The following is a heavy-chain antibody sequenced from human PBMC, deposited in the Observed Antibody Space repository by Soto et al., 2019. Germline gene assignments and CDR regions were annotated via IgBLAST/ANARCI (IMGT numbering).Heavy chain of an antibody. CDR2: ISSRSTFI. Sequence: WGSLRLSCAASGFTFTRYSMNWVRQAPGKGLEWVSSISSRSTFINYADSVKGRFTISRDNDKGLVYLQMNSLRAEDTAVYYCARDPPLSMIVVVGVDDFWGQGTLVTVSS. D-gene: IGHD3-22*01. J-gene: IGHJ4*02. V-gene: IGHV3-21*06. CDR1: GFTFTRYS. CDR3: ARDPPLSMIVVVGVDDF.